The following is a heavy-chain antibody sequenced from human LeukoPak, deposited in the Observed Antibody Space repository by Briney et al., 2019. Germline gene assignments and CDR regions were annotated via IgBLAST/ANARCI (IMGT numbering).Heavy chain of an antibody. CDR1: GGSISNYF. CDR3: VRSKRGTYGWFDP. CDR2: IYYTVSA. Sequence: PSETLSLTCTVSGGSISNYFWSWIRQPPRKGLEWIGYIYYTVSANYSPSLKSRVTISIDTSKTQFSLKVSSVTAADTAIYYCVRSKRGTYGWFDPWGQGTLVAVFS. J-gene: IGHJ5*02. V-gene: IGHV4-59*01. D-gene: IGHD4-17*01.